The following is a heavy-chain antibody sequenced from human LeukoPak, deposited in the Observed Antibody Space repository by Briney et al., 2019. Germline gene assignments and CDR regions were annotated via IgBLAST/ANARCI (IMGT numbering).Heavy chain of an antibody. Sequence: SETLSLTCALYGGSFSGYYWSWIRQPPGKGLEWIGEINHSGHTNYNPSLKSRVTISVDTSKNQFSLKLSSVTAADTAVYYCARRGYCSSTSCYFRVLLNWFDPWGQGTLVSVSS. CDR1: GGSFSGYY. D-gene: IGHD2-2*01. CDR2: INHSGHT. J-gene: IGHJ5*02. CDR3: ARRGYCSSTSCYFRVLLNWFDP. V-gene: IGHV4-34*01.